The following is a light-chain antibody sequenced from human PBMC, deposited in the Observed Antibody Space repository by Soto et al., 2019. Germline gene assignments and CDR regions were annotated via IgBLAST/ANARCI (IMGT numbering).Light chain of an antibody. CDR2: AAS. J-gene: IGKJ5*01. Sequence: DIQMTQSPSSVSASVGDRVTITCRASQGISTNLAWFQQKPGKAPKLLIYAASSLQSGVPPRFSGSGSGTAFTLPISSLQPEDFAISYYLQDNRGQLSFGQGTRLEIK. CDR1: QGISTN. CDR3: LQDNRGQLS. V-gene: IGKV1-12*01.